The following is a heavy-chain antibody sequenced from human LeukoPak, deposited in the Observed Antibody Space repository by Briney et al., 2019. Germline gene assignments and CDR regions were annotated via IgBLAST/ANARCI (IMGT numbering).Heavy chain of an antibody. J-gene: IGHJ3*02. CDR1: AGTFTSDA. V-gene: IGHV1-69*13. CDR3: AREQWTDTAEAAFDI. Sequence: SVKVSCKSSAGTFTSDAISRVRQAPGQGLGWMGGIIPIFGTANYAQTFQGRVTITADESTSTAYMDLSSLRSEDTAVYYCAREQWTDTAEAAFDIWGQGTMVTVSS. D-gene: IGHD5-18*01. CDR2: IIPIFGTA.